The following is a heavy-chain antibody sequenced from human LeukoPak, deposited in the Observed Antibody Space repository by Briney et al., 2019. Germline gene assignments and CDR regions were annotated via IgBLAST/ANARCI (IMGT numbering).Heavy chain of an antibody. V-gene: IGHV4-34*01. CDR1: GGSFSGYY. CDR2: INHSGST. CDR3: AREGYYYGSGIDY. D-gene: IGHD3-10*01. J-gene: IGHJ4*02. Sequence: TSETLSLTCAVYGGSFSGYYWSWIRQPPGKGLEWIGEINHSGSTNYNPSLKSRVTISVDTSKNQFSLKLSSVTAADTAAYYCAREGYYYGSGIDYWGQGTLVTVSS.